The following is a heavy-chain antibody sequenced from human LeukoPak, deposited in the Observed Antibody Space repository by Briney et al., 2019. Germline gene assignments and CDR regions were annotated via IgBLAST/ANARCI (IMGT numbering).Heavy chain of an antibody. Sequence: PGGSLRLSCAASGFTLSSYGMHWVRQAPGRGLEWVAYIRYDGSNKYYADSVKGRYTISRDNSKNTLYLQMNNLRAEDTAVFYCAKDPTSAWYDYFHHWGQGTLVSVSS. CDR1: GFTLSSYG. CDR2: IRYDGSNK. V-gene: IGHV3-30*02. J-gene: IGHJ1*01. CDR3: AKDPTSAWYDYFHH. D-gene: IGHD6-19*01.